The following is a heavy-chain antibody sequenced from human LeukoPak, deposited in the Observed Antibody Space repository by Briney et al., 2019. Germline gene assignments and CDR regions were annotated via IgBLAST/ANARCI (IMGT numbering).Heavy chain of an antibody. D-gene: IGHD3-22*01. J-gene: IGHJ4*02. CDR1: GFTFGDYA. CDR2: IRSKAYGGTT. Sequence: GGSLRLSCTASGFTFGDYAMSWFRQAPGKGLEWVGFIRSKAYGGTTEYAASVKGRFTISRDDSKSIAYLQMNSLRAEDTAVYYCARDADSSGYYVGEGFDYWGQGTLVTVSS. CDR3: ARDADSSGYYVGEGFDY. V-gene: IGHV3-49*03.